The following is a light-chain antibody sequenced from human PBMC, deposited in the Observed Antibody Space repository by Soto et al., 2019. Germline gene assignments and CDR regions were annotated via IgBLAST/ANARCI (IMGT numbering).Light chain of an antibody. J-gene: IGLJ2*01. CDR2: DNS. CDR1: RSNIGAGYD. CDR3: QSYDVSLRGPA. V-gene: IGLV1-40*01. Sequence: QSVLTQPPSLSGAPGQRVTISCTGSRSNIGAGYDVHWYQHLPGTAPKVLIFDNSNRPSGVPDRFSGSKSGTSASLAITGLQAEDEAVYCCQSYDVSLRGPAFGGGTKLTVL.